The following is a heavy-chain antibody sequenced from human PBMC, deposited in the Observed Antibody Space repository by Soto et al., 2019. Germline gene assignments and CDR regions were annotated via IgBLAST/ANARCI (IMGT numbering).Heavy chain of an antibody. J-gene: IGHJ5*02. CDR2: IYYSGSS. V-gene: IGHV4-31*03. CDR1: GGSISSGGYY. Sequence: QVQLQESGPGLVKPSQTLSLTCTVSGGSISSGGYYWSWIRQHPGKGLGWIGYIYYSGSSYYNPSLKSRVTISVDTSKNQFSLKLSSVTAADTAVYYCARDTQGYSYGYPRKYNWFDPWGQGTLVTVSS. CDR3: ARDTQGYSYGYPRKYNWFDP. D-gene: IGHD5-18*01.